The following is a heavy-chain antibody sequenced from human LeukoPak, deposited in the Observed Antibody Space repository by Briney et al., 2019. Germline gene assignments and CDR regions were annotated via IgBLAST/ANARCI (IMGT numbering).Heavy chain of an antibody. CDR2: INPSGGST. CDR3: AKVAYQLLFDY. Sequence: ASVKVSCKASGYTFTSYYMHWVRQARGQGLEWMGIINPSGGSTSYAQKFQGRVTMTRDTSTSTVYMELSSLRSEDTAVYYCAKVAYQLLFDYWGQGTLVTVSS. CDR1: GYTFTSYY. J-gene: IGHJ4*02. D-gene: IGHD2-2*01. V-gene: IGHV1-46*01.